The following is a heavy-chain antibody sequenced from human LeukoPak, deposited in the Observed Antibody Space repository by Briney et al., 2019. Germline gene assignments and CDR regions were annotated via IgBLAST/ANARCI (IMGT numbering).Heavy chain of an antibody. D-gene: IGHD4-17*01. CDR2: IYYSGRT. CDR3: ARTTPYYYYAMDV. V-gene: IGHV4-59*02. J-gene: IGHJ6*02. Sequence: SETLSLTCTVSGDSVSGYYWSWIRQPPGKGLEWIGYIYYSGRTNYNPSLKSRVTISEDTSKNQFSLRLTSVTAADTAVYYCARTTPYYYYAMDVWGQGTTVTVSS. CDR1: GDSVSGYY.